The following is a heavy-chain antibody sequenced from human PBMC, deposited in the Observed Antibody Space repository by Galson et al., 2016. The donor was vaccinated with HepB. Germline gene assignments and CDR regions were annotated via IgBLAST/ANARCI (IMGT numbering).Heavy chain of an antibody. D-gene: IGHD6-25*01. CDR2: ISDTGAYM. V-gene: IGHV3-21*01. CDR1: GFIFDAFS. J-gene: IGHJ2*01. Sequence: SLRLSCAASGFIFDAFSMNWVRQAPGKGLEWVSSISDTGAYMYYADSVKGRFIISRDNAKKSLSLQMNGLRAEDRAVYYCARGSASWYFDLWGRGTLVTVSS. CDR3: ARGSASWYFDL.